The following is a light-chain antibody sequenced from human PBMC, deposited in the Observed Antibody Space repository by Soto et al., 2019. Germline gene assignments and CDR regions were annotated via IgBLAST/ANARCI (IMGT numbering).Light chain of an antibody. CDR2: EVS. CDR1: SSDVGDYNY. Sequence: QSVLTQPASVSGSPGQSITLSCTRTSSDVGDYNYVSWYQQHPGKAPRLIIYEVSYRPSGVSNRFSGSKSGNTASLTISGLQAEDEADYYCSSYASSSTWVFGGGTKLTVL. V-gene: IGLV2-14*01. CDR3: SSYASSSTWV. J-gene: IGLJ3*02.